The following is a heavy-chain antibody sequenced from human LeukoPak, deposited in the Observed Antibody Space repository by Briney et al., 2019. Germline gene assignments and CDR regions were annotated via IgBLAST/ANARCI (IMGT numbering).Heavy chain of an antibody. CDR2: IIPILGIA. D-gene: IGHD3-22*01. Sequence: ASVKVSCKASGGTFSSYAISWVRQAPGQGLEWMGRIIPILGIANYAQKFQGRVTITADKSTSTAYMELSSLRSEDTAVYYCARSEDYYDSSGYYYGYWGQGTLVTVSS. J-gene: IGHJ4*02. V-gene: IGHV1-69*04. CDR3: ARSEDYYDSSGYYYGY. CDR1: GGTFSSYA.